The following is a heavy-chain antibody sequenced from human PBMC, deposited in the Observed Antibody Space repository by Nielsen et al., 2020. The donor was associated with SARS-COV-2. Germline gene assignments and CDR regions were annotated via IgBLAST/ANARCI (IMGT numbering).Heavy chain of an antibody. CDR2: ISYDGSAK. Sequence: GESLKISCVAFGFTLKPYGMHWVRQAPGKGLEWVALISYDGSAKYYADSVKGRFTMSRDNSKNTLFLQMDGLRPEDTAVYYCAALGEMLLVLSYGMDVWGQGTTVSVSS. V-gene: IGHV3-30*03. CDR3: AALGEMLLVLSYGMDV. J-gene: IGHJ6*02. D-gene: IGHD3-10*01. CDR1: GFTLKPYG.